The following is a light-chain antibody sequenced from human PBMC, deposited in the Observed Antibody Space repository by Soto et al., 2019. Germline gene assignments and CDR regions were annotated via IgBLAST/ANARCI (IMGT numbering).Light chain of an antibody. J-gene: IGLJ3*02. CDR3: CSYARSTTWV. CDR2: EGS. V-gene: IGLV2-23*01. Sequence: QSALTQPASVSGSPGQSITISCTGTSSDVGSYNLVSWYQQHPGKAPKLMIYEGSKRPSGVSNRFSGSKSGNTASLTISGLQPEDEADYYCCSYARSTTWVFGGGTKLTVL. CDR1: SSDVGSYNL.